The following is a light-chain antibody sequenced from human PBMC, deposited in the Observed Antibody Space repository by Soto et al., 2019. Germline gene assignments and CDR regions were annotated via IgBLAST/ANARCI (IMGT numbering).Light chain of an antibody. Sequence: EIVLTQSPGTLSLSPGERASLSCRASQSVSSSYLAWYQQKPGQAPRLLIYGASSRATGIPDRFSGSGSVTDFTLTISRLEPESFAVYYGQQYDSSPGTFGQGTKVEIK. CDR2: GAS. V-gene: IGKV3-20*01. CDR3: QQYDSSPGT. J-gene: IGKJ1*01. CDR1: QSVSSSY.